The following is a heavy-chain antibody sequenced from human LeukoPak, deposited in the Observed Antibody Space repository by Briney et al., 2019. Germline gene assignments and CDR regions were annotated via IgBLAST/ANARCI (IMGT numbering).Heavy chain of an antibody. J-gene: IGHJ4*02. Sequence: GGSLRLSCVASGFTFSSSWMSWVRQGPGKGPEWVANMNQDGTRKYYVDSVKCRFTISRDNAKNSLFLQMNGLRAEDTAVYYCTKDSQGSGTYSIDHWGQGTLVTVSS. CDR2: MNQDGTRK. V-gene: IGHV3-7*01. CDR1: GFTFSSSW. CDR3: TKDSQGSGTYSIDH. D-gene: IGHD3-10*01.